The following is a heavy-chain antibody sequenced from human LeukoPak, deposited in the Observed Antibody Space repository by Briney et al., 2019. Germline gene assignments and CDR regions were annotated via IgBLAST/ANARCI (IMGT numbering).Heavy chain of an antibody. Sequence: ASVKVSWKVSGYTLTELSMHWVRQAPGKGLEWMGWISAYNGNTNYAQKLQGRVTMTTDTSTSTAYMELRSLRSDDTAVYYCARDRGTVYSSGWSDYWGQGTLVTVSS. CDR2: ISAYNGNT. CDR1: GYTLTELS. CDR3: ARDRGTVYSSGWSDY. D-gene: IGHD6-19*01. V-gene: IGHV1-18*01. J-gene: IGHJ4*02.